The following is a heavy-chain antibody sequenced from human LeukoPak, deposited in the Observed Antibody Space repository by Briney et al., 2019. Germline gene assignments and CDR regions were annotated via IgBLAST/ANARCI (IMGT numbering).Heavy chain of an antibody. D-gene: IGHD3/OR15-3a*01. J-gene: IGHJ3*02. CDR2: IYSGGST. CDR1: GFTVSSNY. CDR3: ARGQRTSWGAFDI. V-gene: IGHV3-53*01. Sequence: SGGSLRLSCAASGFTVSSNYMSWVRQAPGKGLEWVSVIYSGGSTYYADSVKGRFTISRDNSKNTLYLQMNSQRAEDTAVYYCARGQRTSWGAFDIWGQGTMVTVSS.